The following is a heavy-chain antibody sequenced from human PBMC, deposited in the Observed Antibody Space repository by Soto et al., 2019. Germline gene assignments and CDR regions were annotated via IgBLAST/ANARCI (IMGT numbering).Heavy chain of an antibody. J-gene: IGHJ3*02. CDR1: GFTFSSYG. D-gene: IGHD1-26*01. CDR3: ANGYSGSPSDAFDI. CDR2: ISYDGSNK. V-gene: IGHV3-30*18. Sequence: GGSLRLSCAASGFTFSSYGMHWVRQAPGKGLEWVAVISYDGSNKYYADSVKGRFTISRDNSKNTLYLQMNSLRAEDTAVYYCANGYSGSPSDAFDIWGQGTMVTVSS.